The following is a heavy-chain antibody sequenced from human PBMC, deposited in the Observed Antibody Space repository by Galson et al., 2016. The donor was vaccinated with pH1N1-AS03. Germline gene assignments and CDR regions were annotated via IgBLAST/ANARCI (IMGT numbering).Heavy chain of an antibody. CDR2: ISWNSNKI. Sequence: SLRLSCAVSGFRFDDYAMHWVRQAPGEGLEWVSSISWNSNKIDYADSVKGRFTISRDSAKNSLNLQMNSLRAEDTALYYCIKGGAASADFFDIWGQGTIVTVSS. CDR1: GFRFDDYA. V-gene: IGHV3-9*01. D-gene: IGHD3/OR15-3a*01. CDR3: IKGGAASADFFDI. J-gene: IGHJ3*02.